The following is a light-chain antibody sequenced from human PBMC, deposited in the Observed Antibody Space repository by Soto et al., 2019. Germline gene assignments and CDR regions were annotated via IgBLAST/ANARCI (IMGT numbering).Light chain of an antibody. CDR3: SSYAGSYRV. V-gene: IGLV2-8*01. CDR1: ISDFVVYNY. Sequence: QSALTQPASVSGSPGQSITISCTGTISDFVVYNYVSWYQQHPGKAPKLMIYEVSKRPSGVPDRFSGSRSGNTAALIVSGLQAEDEADYYCSSYAGSYRVFGTGTKVTVL. J-gene: IGLJ1*01. CDR2: EVS.